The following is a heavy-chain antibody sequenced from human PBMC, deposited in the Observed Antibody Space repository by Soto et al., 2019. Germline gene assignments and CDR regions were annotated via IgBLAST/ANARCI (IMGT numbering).Heavy chain of an antibody. CDR1: GFTFSSYS. CDR3: ATRSSTKIDY. J-gene: IGHJ4*02. Sequence: PGGSLRLSCAASGFTFSSYSMNWVRQAPGKGLEWVSYISSSSSTIYYADSVKGRFTISRDNAKNSLYLQMNSLRAEDTAVYYCATRSSTKIDYWGQGTLVTVSS. V-gene: IGHV3-48*01. CDR2: ISSSSSTI. D-gene: IGHD5-12*01.